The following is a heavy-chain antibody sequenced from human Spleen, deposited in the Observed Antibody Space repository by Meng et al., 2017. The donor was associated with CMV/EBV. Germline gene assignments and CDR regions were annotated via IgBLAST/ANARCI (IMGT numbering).Heavy chain of an antibody. V-gene: IGHV3-23*01. CDR3: AKGMVADGSGYYFDY. CDR2: ISGSGGST. Sequence: GGSLRLSCAASGFTFSSYAMSWVRQAPGKGLEWVSAISGSGGSTYYADSVKGRFTISRDNSKNTLYLQMNSLRAEDTAVYYCAKGMVADGSGYYFDYWGQGTLVTVSS. D-gene: IGHD3-10*01. J-gene: IGHJ4*02. CDR1: GFTFSSYA.